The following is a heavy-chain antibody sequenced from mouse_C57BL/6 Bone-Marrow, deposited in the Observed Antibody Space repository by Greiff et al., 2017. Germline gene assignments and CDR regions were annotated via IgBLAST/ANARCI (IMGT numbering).Heavy chain of an antibody. J-gene: IGHJ1*03. CDR2: IYPGSGST. CDR3: ARPYYSNYCYFDV. D-gene: IGHD2-5*01. CDR1: GYTFTSYW. V-gene: IGHV1-55*01. Sequence: QVQLQQPGAELVKPGASVKMSCKASGYTFTSYWITWVKQRPGQGLEWIGDIYPGSGSTNYNEKFKSKVTLTVDTSNSTAYMPLSSLTSEDSSVYYCARPYYSNYCYFDVWGTGTTVTVSS.